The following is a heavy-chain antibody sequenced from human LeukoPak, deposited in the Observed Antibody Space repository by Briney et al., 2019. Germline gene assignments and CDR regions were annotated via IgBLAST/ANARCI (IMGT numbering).Heavy chain of an antibody. CDR2: IKQDGSEK. Sequence: GXLRLSCAASGFTFSSYWMSWVRQAPGKGLEGVASIKQDGSEKYYVDSVKGRFTISRDNAKNSLYLQMNSLRAEDTAVYYCAGSYYVSDYWGQGTLVTVSS. D-gene: IGHD3-16*01. J-gene: IGHJ4*02. CDR1: GFTFSSYW. CDR3: AGSYYVSDY. V-gene: IGHV3-7*01.